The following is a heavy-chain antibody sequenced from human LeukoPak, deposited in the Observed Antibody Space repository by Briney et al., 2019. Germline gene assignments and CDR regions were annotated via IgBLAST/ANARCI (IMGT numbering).Heavy chain of an antibody. V-gene: IGHV3-11*04. D-gene: IGHD2-15*01. CDR1: GFTFSDYY. Sequence: GGSLRLSCAASGFTFSDYYMSWIRQAPGKGLEWVSYISSSGSTMYYADSVKGRFTISRDNAKNSLYLQMNSLRAEDTAVYYCARDPTGYCSGGSCNYFDYWGQGTLVTVSS. J-gene: IGHJ4*02. CDR3: ARDPTGYCSGGSCNYFDY. CDR2: ISSSGSTM.